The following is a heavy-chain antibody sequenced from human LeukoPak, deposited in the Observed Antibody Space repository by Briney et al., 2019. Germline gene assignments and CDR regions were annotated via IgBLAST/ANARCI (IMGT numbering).Heavy chain of an antibody. CDR3: ANAYGDCRYYFDY. V-gene: IGHV4-39*01. CDR1: GGSISSSSYY. J-gene: IGHJ4*02. Sequence: SETLSLTCTVSGGSISSSSYYWGWIRQPPGKGLEWIGSIYYSGSTYYNPSLKSRVTISVDTSKNQFSLKLSSVTAADTAVYYCANAYGDCRYYFDYWGQGTLVTVSS. CDR2: IYYSGST. D-gene: IGHD4-17*01.